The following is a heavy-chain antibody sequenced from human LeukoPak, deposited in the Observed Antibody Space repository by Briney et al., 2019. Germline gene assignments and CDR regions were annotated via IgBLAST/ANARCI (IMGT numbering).Heavy chain of an antibody. CDR2: IFYNGST. Sequence: SETLSLTGTVSGGSISTSNYYWGWIRQPPVKGLEWNGNIFYNGSTYYSPSVKSRVTISLDTSRSQLSLKLNSVTAADTVVYFCARGRVSSSTWYSTYYYYFYMDVWGKGTTVTVSS. CDR3: ARGRVSSSTWYSTYYYYFYMDV. J-gene: IGHJ6*03. CDR1: GGSISTSNYY. V-gene: IGHV4-39*07. D-gene: IGHD6-13*01.